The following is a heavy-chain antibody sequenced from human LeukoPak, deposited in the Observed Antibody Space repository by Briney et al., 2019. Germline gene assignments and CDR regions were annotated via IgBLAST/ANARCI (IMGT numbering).Heavy chain of an antibody. J-gene: IGHJ4*02. D-gene: IGHD3-10*01. Sequence: ASVKVSCKASGYTFTSYGISWVRQAPGQGLEWMGWISAYNGNTNYAQKLQGRVTMTTDTSTSTAYMELRSLRSDDTAVYYCARVKLGYYGSGSYPGDYWGQGTLVTVSS. CDR1: GYTFTSYG. CDR2: ISAYNGNT. CDR3: ARVKLGYYGSGSYPGDY. V-gene: IGHV1-18*01.